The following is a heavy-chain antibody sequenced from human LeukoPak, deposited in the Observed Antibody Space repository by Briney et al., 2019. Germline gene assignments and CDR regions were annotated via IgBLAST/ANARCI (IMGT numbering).Heavy chain of an antibody. J-gene: IGHJ4*02. Sequence: GGSLRLSCAASGFTFSSCGMTWVRQAPGKGLEWVSSISGSDGGTYYADSVKGRFTISRDNSRNTPYLQMNSLRAEDTAIYYCAKRGPIYTSSPGNYFDYWGQGTPVTVSS. CDR1: GFTFSSCG. V-gene: IGHV3-23*01. CDR3: AKRGPIYTSSPGNYFDY. CDR2: ISGSDGGT. D-gene: IGHD6-6*01.